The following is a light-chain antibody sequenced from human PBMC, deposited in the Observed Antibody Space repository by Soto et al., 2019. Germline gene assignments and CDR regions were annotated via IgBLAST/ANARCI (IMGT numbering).Light chain of an antibody. Sequence: QSALTQPRSVSGSPGQLVTISCSGTSSDLGGYNYVSWYQHHPGKAPKLMIYDVTLRPSGVPDRFSGSKSGNTASLTISGLQAEDEADYYCCSYAGSFTWVFGGGTKLTVL. CDR1: SSDLGGYNY. CDR3: CSYAGSFTWV. V-gene: IGLV2-11*01. CDR2: DVT. J-gene: IGLJ3*02.